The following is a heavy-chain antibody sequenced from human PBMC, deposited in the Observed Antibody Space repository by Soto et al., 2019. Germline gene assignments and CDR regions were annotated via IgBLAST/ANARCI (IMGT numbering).Heavy chain of an antibody. D-gene: IGHD3-9*01. Sequence: SETLSLTCAISGDSVSSNSATWNWIRQSPSRGLECLGRTYYRSKWSNDYAVSVKSRITIIPDTSKNQFSLQLNSVTPEDTAVYYCASARYFDWVWGQGTLVTSPQ. CDR3: ASARYFDWV. J-gene: IGHJ4*02. CDR1: GDSVSSNSAT. V-gene: IGHV6-1*01. CDR2: TYYRSKWSN.